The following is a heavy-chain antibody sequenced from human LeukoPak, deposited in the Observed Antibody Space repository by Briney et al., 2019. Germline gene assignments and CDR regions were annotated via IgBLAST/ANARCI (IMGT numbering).Heavy chain of an antibody. CDR3: AKDPQGGQYYFDY. CDR2: ISGSGGST. CDR1: GFTFSSYW. V-gene: IGHV3-23*01. J-gene: IGHJ4*02. Sequence: RPGGSLRLSCAASGFTFSSYWVNWARQAPGKGLEWVSAISGSGGSTYYADSVKGRFTISRDNSKNTLYLQMNSLRAEDTAVYYCAKDPQGGQYYFDYWGQGTLVTVSS. D-gene: IGHD3-16*01.